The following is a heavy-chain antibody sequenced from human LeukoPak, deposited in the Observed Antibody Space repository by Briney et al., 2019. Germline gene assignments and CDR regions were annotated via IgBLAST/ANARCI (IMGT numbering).Heavy chain of an antibody. D-gene: IGHD3-10*01. CDR1: GGYISSGGYS. CDR3: ARVVMVRGDASAFDI. CDR2: IYHSGST. Sequence: SETLSLTCAVSGGYISSGGYSWRWLRQPPGRGLEWIGYIYHSGSTYYNPSLKSRVTISVHKSKNQFSLKLSSVTAADTAVYYCARVVMVRGDASAFDIWGQRTMVTDSS. V-gene: IGHV4-30-2*01. J-gene: IGHJ3*02.